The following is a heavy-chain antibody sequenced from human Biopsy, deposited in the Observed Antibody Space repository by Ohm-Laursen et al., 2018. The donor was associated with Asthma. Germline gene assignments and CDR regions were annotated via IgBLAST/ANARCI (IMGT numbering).Heavy chain of an antibody. CDR1: GGTFSNFA. D-gene: IGHD6-19*01. Sequence: SVKVFCKAPGGTFSNFAISWVRQAHGQGLEWLGGIMTVFGTTNYAQKFQGRVTITADESTGTAYMEVTSLRSEDTAIYYCARCQVGYSSGWSLLLKKIYYSGMDVWGQGTAVTVSS. V-gene: IGHV1-69*13. J-gene: IGHJ6*02. CDR2: IMTVFGTT. CDR3: ARCQVGYSSGWSLLLKKIYYSGMDV.